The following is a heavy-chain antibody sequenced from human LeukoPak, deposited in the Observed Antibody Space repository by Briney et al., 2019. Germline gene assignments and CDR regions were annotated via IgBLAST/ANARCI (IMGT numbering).Heavy chain of an antibody. J-gene: IGHJ4*02. CDR2: IYSTGST. D-gene: IGHD6-13*01. CDR1: GGSISSYY. CDR3: ARQIASAGTAGFDF. V-gene: IGHV4-4*07. Sequence: SETLSLTCTVSGGSISSYYWSWIRQPAGKGLEWIGRIYSTGSTNYNPSLKSRVTTSVDTSKNPFSLRLRSVTAADTAVYYCARQIASAGTAGFDFWGQGALVTVSS.